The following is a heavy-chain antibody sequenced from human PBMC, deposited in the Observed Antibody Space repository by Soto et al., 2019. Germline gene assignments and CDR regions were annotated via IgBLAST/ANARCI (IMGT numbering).Heavy chain of an antibody. CDR2: ISYDGSNK. Sequence: PGGSLRLSCAASGFTFSSYGMHWVRQAPGKGLEWVAVISYDGSNKYYADSVKGRFTISRDNSKNTLYLQMNSLRAEDTAVYYSANPPQWLVRGKIYGMDVWGQGTTVTVSS. D-gene: IGHD6-19*01. CDR1: GFTFSSYG. CDR3: ANPPQWLVRGKIYGMDV. J-gene: IGHJ6*02. V-gene: IGHV3-30*18.